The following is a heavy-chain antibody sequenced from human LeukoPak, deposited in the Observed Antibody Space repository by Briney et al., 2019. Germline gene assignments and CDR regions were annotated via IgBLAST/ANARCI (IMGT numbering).Heavy chain of an antibody. CDR3: ARGRSVWIAGYYFDY. Sequence: PGGSLRLSCAASGFTFSSYAMHWVRQAPGKGLEWVAVISYDGSNKYYADSVKGRFTISRDNSKNTLYLQMNSLRAEDTAVYYCARGRSVWIAGYYFDYWGQGTLVTVSS. J-gene: IGHJ4*02. D-gene: IGHD6-13*01. CDR2: ISYDGSNK. CDR1: GFTFSSYA. V-gene: IGHV3-30*04.